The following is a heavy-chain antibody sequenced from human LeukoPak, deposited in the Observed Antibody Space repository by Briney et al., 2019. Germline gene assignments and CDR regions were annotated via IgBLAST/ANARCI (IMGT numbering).Heavy chain of an antibody. CDR1: GFTFSSYA. D-gene: IGHD3-3*01. CDR3: AKDRAVGSAIYDFDY. J-gene: IGHJ4*02. Sequence: GGSLRLSCAASGFTFSSYAMHWVRQAPGKGLEWVAVIASDGRDKKYVDSVKGRFTISRDNSRNTLFLQMNSLSPEDTAVYYCAKDRAVGSAIYDFDYWGQGNLVTVSS. V-gene: IGHV3-30*18. CDR2: IASDGRDK.